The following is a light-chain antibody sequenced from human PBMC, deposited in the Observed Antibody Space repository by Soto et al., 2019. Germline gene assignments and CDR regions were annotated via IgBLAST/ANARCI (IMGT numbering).Light chain of an antibody. CDR2: QDN. CDR3: QAWDSSTVV. J-gene: IGLJ2*01. Sequence: SYELTQPPSVSVSPGQTASITCSGDRLGDKYACWYQQKPGQSPVLVIYQDNKRPSGIPERFSGSNSGNTATLTISGTQAMYEADYFCQAWDSSTVVFGGGTKVTVL. V-gene: IGLV3-1*01. CDR1: RLGDKY.